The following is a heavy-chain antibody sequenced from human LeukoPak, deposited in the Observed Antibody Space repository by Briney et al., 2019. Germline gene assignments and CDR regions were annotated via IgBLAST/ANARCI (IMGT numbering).Heavy chain of an antibody. D-gene: IGHD2-21*01. CDR2: ISSSSSTI. Sequence: GGSLRLSSAASGFTFSSYSMNWVRQAPGKGLEWVSYISSSSSTIYYADSVKGRFTISRDNAKNSLYLQMNSLRAEDTAVYYCARAGIVVVIAHFDYWGQGTLVTVSS. CDR1: GFTFSSYS. V-gene: IGHV3-48*01. J-gene: IGHJ4*02. CDR3: ARAGIVVVIAHFDY.